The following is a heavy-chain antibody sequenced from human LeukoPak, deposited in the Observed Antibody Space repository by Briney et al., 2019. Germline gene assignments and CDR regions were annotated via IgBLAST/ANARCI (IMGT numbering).Heavy chain of an antibody. CDR1: GFTFSSYA. J-gene: IGHJ5*02. Sequence: PGGSLRLSCAASGFTFSSYAMSWVRQAPGKGLEWVSDISGSGDSTYYADSVKGRFTISRDNSKNTLYLQMNSLKTEDTAVYYCTTNGGDDFWSGPSWGQGTLVTVSS. D-gene: IGHD3-3*01. CDR3: TTNGGDDFWSGPS. V-gene: IGHV3-23*01. CDR2: ISGSGDST.